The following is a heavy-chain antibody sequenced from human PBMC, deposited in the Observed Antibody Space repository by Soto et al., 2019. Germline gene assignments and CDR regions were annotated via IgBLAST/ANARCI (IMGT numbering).Heavy chain of an antibody. V-gene: IGHV1-18*01. CDR2: ISAYNGNT. D-gene: IGHD2-2*02. Sequence: QVQLVQSGAEVKKPGASVKVSCKASGYTFTSYGISWVRQAPGQGLEWMGWISAYNGNTNYAQKLQGRVTMTTDTYTSTAYMELRSLRSDDTAVYYCASGYCSSTSCYMGGYGMDVWGQGTTVTVSS. CDR1: GYTFTSYG. CDR3: ASGYCSSTSCYMGGYGMDV. J-gene: IGHJ6*02.